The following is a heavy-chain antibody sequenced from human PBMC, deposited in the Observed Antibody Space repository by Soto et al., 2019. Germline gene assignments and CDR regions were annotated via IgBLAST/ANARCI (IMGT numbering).Heavy chain of an antibody. CDR3: ARGFHYYDSSGYYS. CDR2: TYYSGST. D-gene: IGHD3-22*01. J-gene: IGHJ4*02. V-gene: IGHV4-59*01. Sequence: SETLSLTCTVSGGSISSYYWSWIRQPPGKGLEWIGYTYYSGSTNYNPSLKSRVTISVDTSKNQFSLKLSSVTAADTAVYYCARGFHYYDSSGYYSWGQGTLVTV. CDR1: GGSISSYY.